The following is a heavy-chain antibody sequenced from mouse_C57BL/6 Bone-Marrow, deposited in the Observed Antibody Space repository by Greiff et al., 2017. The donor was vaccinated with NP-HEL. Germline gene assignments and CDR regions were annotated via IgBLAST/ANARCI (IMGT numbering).Heavy chain of an antibody. Sequence: QVQLQQPGAELVKPGASVKLSCKASGYTFTSYWMHWVKQRPGQGLEWIGMIHPNSGSTNYNEKFKSKATLTVDKSSSTAYMQLSSLTSEDSAVYYCARNSIYYYGSSYDYAMDYWGQGTSVTVSS. CDR2: IHPNSGST. D-gene: IGHD1-1*01. CDR1: GYTFTSYW. V-gene: IGHV1-64*01. CDR3: ARNSIYYYGSSYDYAMDY. J-gene: IGHJ4*01.